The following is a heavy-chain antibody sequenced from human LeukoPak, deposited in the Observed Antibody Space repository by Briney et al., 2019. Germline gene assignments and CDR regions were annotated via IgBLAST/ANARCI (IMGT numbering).Heavy chain of an antibody. Sequence: ASVKVSCKVSGYTLTELSMHWVRQAPGKGLEWMGGFDPEDGETIYAQKFQGRVTMTTDTSTRTADMELTSLRSDDTAVYYCARDPNYGGNYYSPLDIWGQGTVVTVSS. D-gene: IGHD2-15*01. CDR1: GYTLTELS. CDR2: FDPEDGET. V-gene: IGHV1-24*01. J-gene: IGHJ3*02. CDR3: ARDPNYGGNYYSPLDI.